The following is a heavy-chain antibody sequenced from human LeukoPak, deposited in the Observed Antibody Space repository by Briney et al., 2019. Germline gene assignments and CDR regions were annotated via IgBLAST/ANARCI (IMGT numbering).Heavy chain of an antibody. V-gene: IGHV4-34*01. CDR3: ARGIAARPRPGRWYWFDP. CDR1: GGSFSGYY. J-gene: IGHJ5*02. D-gene: IGHD6-6*01. Sequence: PSGTLSLTCAVYGGSFSGYYWSWIRQPPGKGLEWIGEINHSGSTNYNPSLKSRVTISVDTSKNQFSLKLSSVTAADTAVYYCARGIAARPRPGRWYWFDPWGQGTLVTVSS. CDR2: INHSGST.